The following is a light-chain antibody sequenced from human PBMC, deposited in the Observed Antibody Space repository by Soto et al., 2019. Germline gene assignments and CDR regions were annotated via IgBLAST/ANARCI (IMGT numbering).Light chain of an antibody. CDR2: DAS. CDR3: QQRSDWPIT. V-gene: IGKV3-11*01. Sequence: EIVFTQSPATLSLSPGERATLFCRASQTVSSYLVWYQQKPGQPPRLLIYDASNRATGVPARFSGSGSGTDFTLTISSLEPEDFAVYYCQQRSDWPITFGQGTRLEIK. J-gene: IGKJ5*01. CDR1: QTVSSY.